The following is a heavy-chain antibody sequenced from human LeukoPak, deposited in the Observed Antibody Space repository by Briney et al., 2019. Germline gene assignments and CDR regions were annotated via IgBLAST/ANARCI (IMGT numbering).Heavy chain of an antibody. V-gene: IGHV1-18*01. CDR1: GYTFTSYD. D-gene: IGHD6-13*01. CDR2: ISAYNGNT. Sequence: ASVKVSCKASGYTFTSYDINWVRQATGQGLEWMGWISAYNGNTNYAQKLQGRVTMTTDTSTSTAYMELRSLRSDDTAVYYCARGPREQLVREYFQHWGQGTLVTVSS. J-gene: IGHJ1*01. CDR3: ARGPREQLVREYFQH.